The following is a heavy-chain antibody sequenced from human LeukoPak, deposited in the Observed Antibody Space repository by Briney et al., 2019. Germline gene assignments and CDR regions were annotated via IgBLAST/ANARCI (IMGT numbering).Heavy chain of an antibody. J-gene: IGHJ4*02. D-gene: IGHD3-10*01. V-gene: IGHV3-21*01. CDR1: RFTFSSYS. CDR3: ARTYVSGTYWDY. Sequence: MSGGSLSLSCAASRFTFSSYSMNWVRQAPGKGLEWVSSISSSSSYIYYTDSVVGRFSITSDNTNNTLFLQMNSLRADDTAVYYCARTYVSGTYWDYWGQGTLVTVSS. CDR2: ISSSSSYI.